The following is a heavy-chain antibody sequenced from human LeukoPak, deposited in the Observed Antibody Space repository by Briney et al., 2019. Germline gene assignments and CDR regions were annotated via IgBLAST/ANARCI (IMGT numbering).Heavy chain of an antibody. Sequence: SETLSLTCTVSGGSISSGGYYWSWIRQHPGKGLEWIGYIYYSGSTYYNPSLKSRVTISVDTSKNQFSLKLSSVTAADTAVYYCARAPRVEMATIDYFDYWGQGTQVTVSS. J-gene: IGHJ4*02. CDR3: ARAPRVEMATIDYFDY. CDR2: IYYSGST. D-gene: IGHD5-24*01. V-gene: IGHV4-31*03. CDR1: GGSISSGGYY.